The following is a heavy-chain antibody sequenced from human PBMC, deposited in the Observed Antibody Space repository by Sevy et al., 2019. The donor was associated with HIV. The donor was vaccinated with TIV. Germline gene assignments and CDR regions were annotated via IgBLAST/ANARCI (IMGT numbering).Heavy chain of an antibody. CDR3: AKVDVVVPVADYGLDV. V-gene: IGHV3-23*01. D-gene: IGHD2-2*01. CDR2: ISRSGGST. CDR1: GFTFSNYA. Sequence: GGSLRLSCAASGFTFSNYAMSWVRQAQGKGLEWVSSISRSGGSTYYADSVKGRFTISRDNSKNTLYLQMNSLRAEETAVYYCAKVDVVVPVADYGLDVWGQGTTVTVSS. J-gene: IGHJ6*02.